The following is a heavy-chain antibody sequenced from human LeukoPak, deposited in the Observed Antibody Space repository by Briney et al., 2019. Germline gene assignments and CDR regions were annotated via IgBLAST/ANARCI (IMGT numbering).Heavy chain of an antibody. D-gene: IGHD3-22*01. CDR2: IDPSDSYT. J-gene: IGHJ4*02. V-gene: IGHV5-10-1*01. CDR1: GYSFTSYW. CDR3: ARLPKSNYDSSGYSDY. Sequence: GESLKISCQGSGYSFTSYWISWVRQMPATGLERMGRIDPSDSYTNYSPSFQGHVTISADKSISTAYLQWSSLKASDTAMYYCARLPKSNYDSSGYSDYWGQGTLVTVSS.